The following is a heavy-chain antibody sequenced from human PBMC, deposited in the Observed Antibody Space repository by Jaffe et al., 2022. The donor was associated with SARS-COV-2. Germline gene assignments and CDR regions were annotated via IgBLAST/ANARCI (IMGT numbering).Heavy chain of an antibody. D-gene: IGHD5-18*01. CDR2: IKSKIEGGTT. Sequence: EVQLVESGGGLVEPGGSLRLSCVASGLTFTNARTTWVRQAPGKGLEWVGRIKSKIEGGTTDYAAPVKGRFTMSRDESESTAYLQMNSLKTEDTAVYYCTTITYRNDYWGQGTLVTVSS. CDR1: GLTFTNAR. V-gene: IGHV3-15*01. J-gene: IGHJ4*02. CDR3: TTITYRNDY.